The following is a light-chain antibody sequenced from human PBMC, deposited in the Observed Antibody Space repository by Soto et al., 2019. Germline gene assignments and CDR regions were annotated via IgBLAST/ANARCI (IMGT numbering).Light chain of an antibody. J-gene: IGKJ5*01. Sequence: DIVLTQSPGTLSLSPGERATLSCRASQSVTSTYLAWYQQKPGQAPRLLIYGASSRATGIPDRFSGTGSETDFTLTISGLRSEDFAVYFCQQYNNWPFSFGQGTRLEIK. CDR3: QQYNNWPFS. V-gene: IGKV3-20*01. CDR2: GAS. CDR1: QSVTSTY.